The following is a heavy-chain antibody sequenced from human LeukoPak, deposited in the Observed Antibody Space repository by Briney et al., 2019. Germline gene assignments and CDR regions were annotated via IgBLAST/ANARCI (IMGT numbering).Heavy chain of an antibody. CDR2: IKRQSDGGTA. V-gene: IGHV3-15*01. CDR1: RFTFSDAW. CDR3: ARASVYYDILTGYYSRYYFDY. Sequence: GGSLRLSCAAYRFTFSDAWMTWVRQAPGKGLEWIGRIKRQSDGGTADYAAPVKGRFTISRDDSKNTLYLQMNSLRAEDTAVYYCARASVYYDILTGYYSRYYFDYWGQGTLVTVSS. J-gene: IGHJ4*02. D-gene: IGHD3-9*01.